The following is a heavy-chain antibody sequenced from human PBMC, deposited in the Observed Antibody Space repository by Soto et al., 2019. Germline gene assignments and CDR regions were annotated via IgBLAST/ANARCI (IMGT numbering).Heavy chain of an antibody. CDR3: ASLYSSAGARDY. Sequence: PGGSVRLSCAGPGFTFGDSYMSWIRQAPGKGLEWLSYISPGSRYPAYADSVKGRFTISRDNAKRSLYLQMNNLRPEDTAVYYCASLYSSAGARDYWGQGTLVIVSS. CDR1: GFTFGDSY. J-gene: IGHJ4*02. D-gene: IGHD6-19*01. CDR2: ISPGSRYP. V-gene: IGHV3-11*06.